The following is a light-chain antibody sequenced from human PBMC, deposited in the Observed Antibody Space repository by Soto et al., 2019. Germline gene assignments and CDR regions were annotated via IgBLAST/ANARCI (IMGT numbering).Light chain of an antibody. V-gene: IGKV1-5*01. CDR3: QQCNSFPWS. CDR2: DAS. Sequence: DIQMTQSPSTLSASIGDRVTITCRASESIRTWLAWYQHKPGKAPKFLIYDASSLESGVPSRFSGSGSGTEFTLTISSLQPDDFATYYCQQCNSFPWSFGQGTKVDI. J-gene: IGKJ1*01. CDR1: ESIRTW.